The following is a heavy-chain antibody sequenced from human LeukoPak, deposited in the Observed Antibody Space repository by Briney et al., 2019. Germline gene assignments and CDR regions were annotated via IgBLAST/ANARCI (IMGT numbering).Heavy chain of an antibody. CDR3: ARQKSDVVVVAATSLYYYYYMDV. J-gene: IGHJ6*03. D-gene: IGHD2-15*01. CDR1: GYSFTSYW. V-gene: IGHV5-51*01. Sequence: GKSLKISCKGSGYSFTSYWIGWVRQMPGKGLEWMGIIYPGDSDTRYSPSFQGQVTISADKSISTAYLQWSSLKASDTAMYYCARQKSDVVVVAATSLYYYYYMDVWGKGTTVTISS. CDR2: IYPGDSDT.